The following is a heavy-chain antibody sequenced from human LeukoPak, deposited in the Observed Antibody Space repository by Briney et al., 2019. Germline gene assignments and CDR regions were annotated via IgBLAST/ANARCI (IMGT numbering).Heavy chain of an antibody. J-gene: IGHJ4*02. D-gene: IGHD6-6*01. CDR2: IYDSGSA. CDR1: GGSISSYQ. CDR3: ARDKGTSYLSSFDY. V-gene: IGHV4-59*01. Sequence: PSETLSLTCTVSGGSISSYQWSWIRQPPGKGLEWIGNIYDSGSANYNPSLKSRVVISVDTSKNQFSLNLTPVTAADTAVYYCARDKGTSYLSSFDYWGQGTLVTVSS.